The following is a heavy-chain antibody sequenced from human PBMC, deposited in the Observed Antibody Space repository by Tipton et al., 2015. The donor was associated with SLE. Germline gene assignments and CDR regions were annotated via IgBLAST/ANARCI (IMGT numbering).Heavy chain of an antibody. D-gene: IGHD1-1*01. CDR2: INAGNGNT. CDR3: ARAPQLGSGPPLDI. V-gene: IGHV1-3*01. Sequence: QLVQSGAEVKKPGASVKVSCKASGYTFTSYAMHWVRQAPGQRLEWMGWINAGNGNTKYSQKFQGRVTITRDTSASTAYMELSSLGSDDTAVYYCARAPQLGSGPPLDIWGQGTMVTVSS. CDR1: GYTFTSYA. J-gene: IGHJ3*02.